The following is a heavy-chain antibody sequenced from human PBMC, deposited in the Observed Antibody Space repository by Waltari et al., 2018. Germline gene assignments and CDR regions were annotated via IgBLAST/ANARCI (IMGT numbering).Heavy chain of an antibody. V-gene: IGHV3-66*02. CDR1: GFTVSSNY. D-gene: IGHD6-13*01. Sequence: EVQLVESGGGLVQPGGSLRLSCAASGFTVSSNYMSWVRQAPGKGLEWVSIFYSGGSTYYADSVKGRFTISRDNSKNTLYLQMNSLRAEDTALYYCARDSAAGALGGWGQGTLVTVSS. CDR2: FYSGGST. CDR3: ARDSAAGALGG. J-gene: IGHJ4*02.